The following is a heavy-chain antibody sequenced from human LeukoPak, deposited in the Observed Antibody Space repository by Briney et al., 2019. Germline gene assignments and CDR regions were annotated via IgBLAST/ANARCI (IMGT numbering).Heavy chain of an antibody. V-gene: IGHV1-8*03. CDR2: MNPNSGNT. Sequence: GASVKVSCKASGYTFTSYYMHWVRQATGQGLEWMGWMNPNSGNTGYAQKFPGRVTITRNTSISTAYMELSSLRSEDTAVYYCARGRSWYSFYNWFDPWGQGTLVTVSS. CDR3: ARGRSWYSFYNWFDP. D-gene: IGHD6-13*01. J-gene: IGHJ5*02. CDR1: GYTFTSYY.